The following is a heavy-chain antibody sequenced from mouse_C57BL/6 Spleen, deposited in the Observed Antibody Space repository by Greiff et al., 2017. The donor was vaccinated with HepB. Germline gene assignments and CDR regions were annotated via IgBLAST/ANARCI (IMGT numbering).Heavy chain of an antibody. J-gene: IGHJ2*01. Sequence: VQLQQSGAELVRPGTSVKVSCKASGYAFTNYLIEWVKQRPGQGLEWIGVINPGSGGTNYNEKFKGKATLTADKSSSTAYMQLSSLTSEDSAVYFCARGWLLRYFDYWGQGTTLTVSS. CDR1: GYAFTNYL. V-gene: IGHV1-54*01. CDR3: ARGWLLRYFDY. D-gene: IGHD2-3*01. CDR2: INPGSGGT.